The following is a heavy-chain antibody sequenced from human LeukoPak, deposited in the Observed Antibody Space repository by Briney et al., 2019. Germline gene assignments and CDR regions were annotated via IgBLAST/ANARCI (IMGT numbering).Heavy chain of an antibody. D-gene: IGHD3-22*01. V-gene: IGHV1-2*02. J-gene: IGHJ4*02. CDR3: ASGQITMIVVVTPDY. Sequence: GASVKVSCKASGYTFTGYYMHWVRQAPGQGLEWMGWINPNSGGTNYAQKFQGRVTMTRDTSISTAYMELSRLRSDDTAVYYCASGQITMIVVVTPDYWGQGTLVTVSP. CDR2: INPNSGGT. CDR1: GYTFTGYY.